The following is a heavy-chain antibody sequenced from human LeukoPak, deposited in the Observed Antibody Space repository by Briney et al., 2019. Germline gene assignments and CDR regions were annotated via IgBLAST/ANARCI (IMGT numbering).Heavy chain of an antibody. CDR2: ISSSSSYI. Sequence: GGSLRLSCAASGFTFSSYSMNWVRQAPGKGLEWVSSISSSSSYIYYADSVKGRFTIPRDNAKNSLYLQMNSLRAEDTAVYYCARDYYGGNSFDYWGQGTLVTVSS. CDR3: ARDYYGGNSFDY. J-gene: IGHJ4*02. V-gene: IGHV3-21*01. D-gene: IGHD4-23*01. CDR1: GFTFSSYS.